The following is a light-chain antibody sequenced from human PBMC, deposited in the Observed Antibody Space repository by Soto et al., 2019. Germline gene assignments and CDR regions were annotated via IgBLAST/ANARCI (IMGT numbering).Light chain of an antibody. CDR1: QSVSSGY. J-gene: IGKJ1*01. V-gene: IGKV3D-20*02. CDR3: QQRSNWPWT. Sequence: EIVLTQSPGTLSLSPGDGATLSCRASQSVSSGYLAWYQQKPGQAPRLLIYGASRRATGIPDRFSGSGSGTDFTLTISSLEPEDFAVYYCQQRSNWPWTFGQGTKVDI. CDR2: GAS.